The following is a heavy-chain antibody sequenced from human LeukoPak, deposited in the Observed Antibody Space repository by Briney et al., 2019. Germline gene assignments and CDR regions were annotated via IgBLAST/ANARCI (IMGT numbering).Heavy chain of an antibody. CDR2: IYDSGST. D-gene: IGHD3-9*01. V-gene: IGHV4-59*01. CDR3: TKGGRRDILTY. Sequence: SETLSLTCTVSGGSTSSYYWSWIRQPPGKGLEWIGYIYDSGSTNYTPSLKSRVTISVDTSKNQFSLKLTSVTAADTAVYYCTKGGRRDILTYWGQGILVTVST. J-gene: IGHJ1*01. CDR1: GGSTSSYY.